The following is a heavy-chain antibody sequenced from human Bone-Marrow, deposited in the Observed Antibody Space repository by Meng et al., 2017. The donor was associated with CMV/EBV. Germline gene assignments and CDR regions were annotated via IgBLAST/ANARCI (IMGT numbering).Heavy chain of an antibody. Sequence: SETLSPTCPVPGGPVSSGRYYWSWIRQPPGKGLEWFGYIYYSGSTNYNPSLKSRVTISVDTSKNQFSLKPSSVTAAEAAVYYCARSYDFWSGYYWGWLDPWGQGTLVTVSS. D-gene: IGHD3-3*01. CDR3: ARSYDFWSGYYWGWLDP. V-gene: IGHV4-61*01. CDR1: GGPVSSGRYY. CDR2: IYYSGST. J-gene: IGHJ5*02.